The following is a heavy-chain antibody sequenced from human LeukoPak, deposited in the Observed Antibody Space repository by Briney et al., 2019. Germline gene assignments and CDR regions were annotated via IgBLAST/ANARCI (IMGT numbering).Heavy chain of an antibody. CDR1: GGSISSSSYY. CDR2: IYYSGST. J-gene: IGHJ4*02. D-gene: IGHD3-9*01. CDR3: ARGSRGYFDWPTYYFDY. V-gene: IGHV4-39*01. Sequence: PSETLSLTCTVSGGSISSSSYYWGWIRQPPGKGLEWIGSIYYSGSTYYNPSLKSRVTISVDTSKNQFSPKLSSVTAADTAVYYCARGSRGYFDWPTYYFDYWGQGTLVTVSS.